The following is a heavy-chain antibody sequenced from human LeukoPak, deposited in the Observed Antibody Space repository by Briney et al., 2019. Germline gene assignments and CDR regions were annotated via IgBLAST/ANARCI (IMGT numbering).Heavy chain of an antibody. V-gene: IGHV4-59*01. D-gene: IGHD1-7*01. Sequence: SETLSLTCTVSGGSISSYYWSWIRQPPGKGLEWIGYIYYSGSTNYNPSLKSRVTISVDTSKNQFSLKLSSVTAADTAVYYCARVLTGTLHYYYYMDVWGKGTTVTVSS. CDR1: GGSISSYY. CDR3: ARVLTGTLHYYYYMDV. J-gene: IGHJ6*03. CDR2: IYYSGST.